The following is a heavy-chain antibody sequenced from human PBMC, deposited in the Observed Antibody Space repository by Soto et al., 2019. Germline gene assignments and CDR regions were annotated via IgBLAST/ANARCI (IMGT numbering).Heavy chain of an antibody. D-gene: IGHD6-13*01. CDR3: AHGIGGIATRN. J-gene: IGHJ6*02. CDR2: IYWDDDK. CDR1: GFSLSTSGVG. Sequence: QITLKESGPTLVKPTQTLTLTCTFSGFSLSTSGVGVGWIRQPPGKALEWLALIYWDDDKRYSPSLKSRLTXTXDTSKNQVVLTMTNMDPVDTATYYCAHGIGGIATRNWGQGTTVTVSS. V-gene: IGHV2-5*02.